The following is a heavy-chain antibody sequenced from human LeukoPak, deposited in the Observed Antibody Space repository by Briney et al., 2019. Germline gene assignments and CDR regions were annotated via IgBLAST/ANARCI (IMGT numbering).Heavy chain of an antibody. D-gene: IGHD4-11*01. J-gene: IGHJ4*02. CDR3: ARDDYTSINY. Sequence: PSQTLSLTCTVSGGSISSGDYYWSWIRQPAGKGLEWIGRIYTSGSTNYNPSLKSRVTISVDTSKNQFSLKLSSVTAADTAVYYCARDDYTSINYWGQGTLVTVSS. CDR1: GGSISSGDYY. V-gene: IGHV4-61*02. CDR2: IYTSGST.